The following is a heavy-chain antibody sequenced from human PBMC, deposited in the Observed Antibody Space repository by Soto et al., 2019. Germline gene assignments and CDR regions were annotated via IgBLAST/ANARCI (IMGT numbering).Heavy chain of an antibody. Sequence: SVKVSCKASGGTFSSYAISWVRQAPGQGLEWMGGIIPIFGTANYAQKFQGRVTITADESTSTVYMELSSLRSEDTAVYYCARDYYDSSGPGYWGQGTLVTVSS. CDR3: ARDYYDSSGPGY. CDR1: GGTFSSYA. D-gene: IGHD3-22*01. J-gene: IGHJ4*02. V-gene: IGHV1-69*13. CDR2: IIPIFGTA.